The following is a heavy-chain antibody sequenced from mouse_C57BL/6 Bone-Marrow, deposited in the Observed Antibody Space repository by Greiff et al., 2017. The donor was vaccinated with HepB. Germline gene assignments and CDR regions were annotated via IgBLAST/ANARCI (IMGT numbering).Heavy chain of an antibody. CDR1: GYTFTSYG. D-gene: IGHD2-2*01. Sequence: VMLVESGAELARPGASVMLSCKASGYTFTSYGISWVKQRTGQGLEWIGEIYPRSGNTYYNEKFKGKATLTADKSSSTAYMELRSLTSEDSAVYFCARSTMVTFDYWGQGTTLTVSS. CDR2: IYPRSGNT. J-gene: IGHJ2*01. V-gene: IGHV1-81*01. CDR3: ARSTMVTFDY.